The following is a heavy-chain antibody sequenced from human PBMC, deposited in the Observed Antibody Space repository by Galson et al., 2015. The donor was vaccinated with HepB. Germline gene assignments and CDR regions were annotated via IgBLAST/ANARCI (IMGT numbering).Heavy chain of an antibody. CDR1: GFTVSSNY. V-gene: IGHV3-66*01. CDR3: ARDYAILTGYYGMDV. CDR2: IYSGGST. D-gene: IGHD3-9*01. J-gene: IGHJ6*02. Sequence: SLRLSCAASGFTVSSNYMSWVRQAPGEGLEWVSIIYSGGSTYYAGSVKGRFTISRDNFKNTVSLQMNSLTAEDTAVYYCARDYAILTGYYGMDVWGQGTTVTVSS.